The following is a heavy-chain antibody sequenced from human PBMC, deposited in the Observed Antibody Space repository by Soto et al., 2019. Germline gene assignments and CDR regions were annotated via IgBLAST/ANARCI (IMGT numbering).Heavy chain of an antibody. J-gene: IGHJ3*02. CDR1: GYPVTAYY. CDR2: INPATCAA. V-gene: IGHV1-2*02. D-gene: IGHD3-3*01. CDR3: ARGGGVGVAGSAAFDM. Sequence: QLHLVQSGAVVKKPGASVTVSCSAAGYPVTAYYMHWVRQAPGRGLEGMGGINPATCAAKYTQTIQGRVNMTRKTSTSTDFMELSGRKSGVTAVYYCARGGGVGVAGSAAFDMWGQGTLVTVSS.